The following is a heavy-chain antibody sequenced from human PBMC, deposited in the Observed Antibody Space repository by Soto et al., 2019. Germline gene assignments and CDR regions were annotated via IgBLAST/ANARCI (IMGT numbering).Heavy chain of an antibody. CDR2: IIPIFGTA. J-gene: IGHJ6*02. CDR1: GGTFSSYA. Sequence: QVQLVQSGAEVKKPGSSVKVSCKASGGTFSSYAISWVRQAPGQGLEWMGGIIPIFGTANYAQKLQGRVTITADESTSTAYMELSSLRSEDTDEYYCARGRYYGSGSRTDYYYYYGMDVWGQGTTVTVSS. V-gene: IGHV1-69*12. D-gene: IGHD3-10*01. CDR3: ARGRYYGSGSRTDYYYYYGMDV.